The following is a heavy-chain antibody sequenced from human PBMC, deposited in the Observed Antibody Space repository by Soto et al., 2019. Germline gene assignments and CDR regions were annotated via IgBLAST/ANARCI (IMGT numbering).Heavy chain of an antibody. D-gene: IGHD6-19*01. J-gene: IGHJ4*02. CDR1: GFTFSSYA. V-gene: IGHV3-30-3*01. CDR2: ISYDGRNK. Sequence: HVQLVESGGGVVQPGRSLRPSRAASGFTFSSYATHWVRQAPGKRLDRVAVISYDGRNKYYADSVKGRFTISRDNSKNTLYLQMNSLRAEDTAVYYCARGIYSSDYYFDYWGRGTLVSVSS. CDR3: ARGIYSSDYYFDY.